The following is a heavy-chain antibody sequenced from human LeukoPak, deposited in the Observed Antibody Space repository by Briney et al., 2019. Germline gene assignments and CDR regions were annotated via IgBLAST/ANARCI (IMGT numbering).Heavy chain of an antibody. V-gene: IGHV3-74*01. CDR3: ARRVRSTGWYIFDF. J-gene: IGHJ4*02. CDR1: GFIFSNYW. Sequence: GGSLRLPCAASGFIFSNYWMHWVRQVPGKGLVWVSRISTDGSSTSYADSVKGRFTIPRDNAKNTLYLQMNSLRVEDTAVYYCARRVRSTGWYIFDFWGQGTLVTVSP. CDR2: ISTDGSST. D-gene: IGHD6-19*01.